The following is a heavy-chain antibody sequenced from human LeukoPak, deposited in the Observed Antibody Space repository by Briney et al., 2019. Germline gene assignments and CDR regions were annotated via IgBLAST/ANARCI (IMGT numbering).Heavy chain of an antibody. CDR2: VYYSGSA. Sequence: SETLSLTCTVSGGSISSYYWSWIRQPPGKGVEWIGYVYYSGSAHYNPSLKSRVTISVDTSKNQFSLKVSSVTAADTAIYYCAGGTYYYFDYWGQGTLVTVSS. CDR1: GGSISSYY. J-gene: IGHJ4*02. D-gene: IGHD1-26*01. CDR3: AGGTYYYFDY. V-gene: IGHV4-59*01.